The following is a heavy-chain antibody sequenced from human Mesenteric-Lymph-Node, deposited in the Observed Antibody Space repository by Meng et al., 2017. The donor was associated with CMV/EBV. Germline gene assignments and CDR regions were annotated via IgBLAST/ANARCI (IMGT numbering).Heavy chain of an antibody. V-gene: IGHV3-33*06. D-gene: IGHD6-19*01. CDR1: GFTFSSYG. CDR2: IWYDGSNK. Sequence: GESLKISCAASGFTFSSYGMHWVRQAPGKGLEWVAVIWYDGSNKYYADSVKGRFTISRDNSKNTLYLQMNSLRAEDTAVYYCAKAGIAVAGGELDYGMDVWGQGTTVTVSS. CDR3: AKAGIAVAGGELDYGMDV. J-gene: IGHJ6*02.